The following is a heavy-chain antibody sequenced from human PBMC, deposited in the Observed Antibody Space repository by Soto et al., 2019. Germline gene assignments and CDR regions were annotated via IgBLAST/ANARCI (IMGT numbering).Heavy chain of an antibody. J-gene: IGHJ4*02. D-gene: IGHD3-9*01. V-gene: IGHV1-18*01. CDR2: ISAYNGNT. Sequence: ASVKVSCKASGYTFTSYGISWVRQAPGQGLEWMGWISAYNGNTNYAQKFQGRVTMTTDTSTSTAYMEVRSLRFDDTAVYYCAKAAYYDILTGYYPHKAYYFDYWGQGTLVTVSS. CDR1: GYTFTSYG. CDR3: AKAAYYDILTGYYPHKAYYFDY.